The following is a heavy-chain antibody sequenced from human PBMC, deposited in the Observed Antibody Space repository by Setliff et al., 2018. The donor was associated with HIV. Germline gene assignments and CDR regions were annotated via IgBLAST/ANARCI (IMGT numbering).Heavy chain of an antibody. CDR1: GHTFTNYD. Sequence: ASVKVSCKPPGHTFTNYDIHWMRRAPGQGLEWMGWMNPNSGVSGYALKFHDRVTMTRDTSITTLYMELSSLTSEDTAVYYWARGKGVGGVIITGGLDVWGQGTMVTVSS. CDR2: MNPNSGVS. CDR3: ARGKGVGGVIITGGLDV. J-gene: IGHJ6*02. D-gene: IGHD3-10*01. V-gene: IGHV1-8*01.